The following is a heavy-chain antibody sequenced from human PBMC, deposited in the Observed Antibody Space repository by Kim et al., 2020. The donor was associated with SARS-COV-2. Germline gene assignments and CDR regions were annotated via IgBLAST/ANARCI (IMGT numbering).Heavy chain of an antibody. V-gene: IGHV3-15*01. CDR2: LKSKTGGGTT. Sequence: GGSLRLSCAASGFTFSNAWMSWVRQAPGKGLEWVGRLKSKTGGGTTDYAAPVKGRFTISRDDSKNTLYLQMNSLKTEDTAVYYCTTLYSPDAFDIWGQGTMVTVSS. D-gene: IGHD3-16*01. CDR3: TTLYSPDAFDI. CDR1: GFTFSNAW. J-gene: IGHJ3*02.